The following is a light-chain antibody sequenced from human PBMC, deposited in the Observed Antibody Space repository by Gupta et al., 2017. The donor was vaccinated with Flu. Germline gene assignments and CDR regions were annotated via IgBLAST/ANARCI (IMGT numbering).Light chain of an antibody. CDR1: QSISSW. V-gene: IGKV1-5*03. CDR2: KAS. CDR3: QQDNSYPWT. J-gene: IGKJ1*01. Sequence: DIQMTQSPSTLSASVGDRVTITCRASQSISSWLAWYQQKPGKPPKLLIYKASSLESGVPSRFSGSGSGTEFTLTISSLQPDDFATYYCQQDNSYPWTFGQGTKVEIK.